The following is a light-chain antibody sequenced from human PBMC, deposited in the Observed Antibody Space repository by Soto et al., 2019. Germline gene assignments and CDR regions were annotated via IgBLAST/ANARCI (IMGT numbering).Light chain of an antibody. CDR3: TSYTSSSTPYV. Sequence: QSVLTQPASVSGSPGQSITISCAGTSSDVGAYTYVSWYQKHPGKAPKLIINDVSNRPSGVSNRFSGSKSGNTTSMNISGFLAEDEADYYCTSYTSSSTPYVFGGGTKVTVL. V-gene: IGLV2-14*01. J-gene: IGLJ1*01. CDR2: DVS. CDR1: SSDVGAYTY.